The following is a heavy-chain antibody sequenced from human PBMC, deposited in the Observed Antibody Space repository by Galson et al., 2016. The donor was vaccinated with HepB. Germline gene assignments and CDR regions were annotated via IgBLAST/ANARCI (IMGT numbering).Heavy chain of an antibody. Sequence: SLRLSCATSGFNFNYAWLSWVRQGPGKGLEWVGRIKSKSSGGTADYGAPVKDRFTISRDDSKKTLYLQMNSLETEDTGTYYCTTGVTGGEASWGQGTPVTVSS. CDR1: GFNFNYAW. V-gene: IGHV3-15*01. J-gene: IGHJ4*02. CDR2: IKSKSSGGTA. D-gene: IGHD1-20*01. CDR3: TTGVTGGEAS.